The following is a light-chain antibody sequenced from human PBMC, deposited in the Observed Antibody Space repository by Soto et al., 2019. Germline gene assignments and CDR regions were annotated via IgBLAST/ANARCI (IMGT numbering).Light chain of an antibody. V-gene: IGKV3-15*01. CDR1: QSVRTS. CDR2: GAS. CDR3: QQRSNWPYT. J-gene: IGKJ2*01. Sequence: EIVMTQSPATLGVSPGGRATLSCRASQSVRTSLAWYQQRPGQAPRLVIHGASIRATGFPDRFSGSGSGTEFTLTISSLQSEDFAVYYCQQRSNWPYTFGQGTKLEIK.